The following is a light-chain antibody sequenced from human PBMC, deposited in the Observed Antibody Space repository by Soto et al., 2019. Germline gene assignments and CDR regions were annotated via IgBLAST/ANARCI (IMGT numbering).Light chain of an antibody. CDR3: QQYNGYWT. Sequence: DIQMTQSPSTLSASVGDRVTITCRASQSISDLLAWYQQKPGKAPKLLIYKASNLKSGVLSRFSGSGSGTEYTLTLSSLQPDDFASYYCQQYNGYWTFGQGTKVEI. V-gene: IGKV1-5*03. J-gene: IGKJ1*01. CDR2: KAS. CDR1: QSISDL.